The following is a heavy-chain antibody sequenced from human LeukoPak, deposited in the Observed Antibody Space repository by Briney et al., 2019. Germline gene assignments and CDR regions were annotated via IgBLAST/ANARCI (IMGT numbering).Heavy chain of an antibody. V-gene: IGHV1-69*01. CDR2: IIPIFGTA. Sequence: ASVKVSCKASGGTFSSYSISWVRQAPGQGREWMGGIIPIFGTANYAQKFQGRVTITADESTSTAYMELSSLRSEGTAVYYCASRYCSGGSCYRYYFDYWGQGTLVTVSS. CDR3: ASRYCSGGSCYRYYFDY. D-gene: IGHD2-15*01. J-gene: IGHJ4*02. CDR1: GGTFSSYS.